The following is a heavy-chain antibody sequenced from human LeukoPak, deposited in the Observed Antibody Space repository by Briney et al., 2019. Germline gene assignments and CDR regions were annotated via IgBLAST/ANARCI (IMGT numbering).Heavy chain of an antibody. J-gene: IGHJ5*02. CDR3: ARGRMVRGVINWLDP. V-gene: IGHV4-30-2*01. D-gene: IGHD3-10*01. Sequence: PSQTLSLTCAVSGGSISSGGYSWSWIRQLPGKGLEWIGYIYHSGSTYYNPSLKSRVTISVDRSKNQFSLKLSSVTAADTAVYYCARGRMVRGVINWLDPWGQGTLVTVSS. CDR1: GGSISSGGYS. CDR2: IYHSGST.